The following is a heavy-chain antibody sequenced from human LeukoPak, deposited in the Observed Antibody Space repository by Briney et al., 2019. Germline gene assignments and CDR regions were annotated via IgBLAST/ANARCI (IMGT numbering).Heavy chain of an antibody. D-gene: IGHD6-13*01. CDR2: ISSSGSTK. CDR1: GFTFSSYE. Sequence: GGSLRLSCAASGFTFSSYEMNWVRQAPGKGPEWVSYISSSGSTKYYADSVKGRFTVSRDNALNSLHLQMSSLRDEDMAVYYCATLRPRQQLVVDHWGQGTLVTVSS. CDR3: ATLRPRQQLVVDH. V-gene: IGHV3-48*03. J-gene: IGHJ4*02.